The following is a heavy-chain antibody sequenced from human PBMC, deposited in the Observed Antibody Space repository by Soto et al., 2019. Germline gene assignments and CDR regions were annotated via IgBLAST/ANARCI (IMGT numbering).Heavy chain of an antibody. J-gene: IGHJ6*03. CDR3: TTDCSGGSCYSSGYYYMDV. CDR1: GFTFSNAW. V-gene: IGHV3-15*01. Sequence: EVQLVESGGGLVKPGGSLRLSCAASGFTFSNAWMSWVRQAPRKGLEWVGRIKSKTDGGTTDYAAPVKGRFTISRDDSINTLYLQMNSLKTEDTAVYYCTTDCSGGSCYSSGYYYMDVWGKGTTVTVSS. D-gene: IGHD2-15*01. CDR2: IKSKTDGGTT.